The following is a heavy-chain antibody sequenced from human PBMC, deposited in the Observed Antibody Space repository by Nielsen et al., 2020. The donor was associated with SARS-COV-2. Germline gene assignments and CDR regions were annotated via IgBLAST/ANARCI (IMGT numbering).Heavy chain of an antibody. J-gene: IGHJ5*02. V-gene: IGHV3-7*03. D-gene: IGHD2-8*02. CDR1: GFTFSSYW. CDR2: IKEDGREG. CDR3: ARDWGHLEGWCWFDP. Sequence: GGSLRLSCAASGFTFSSYWMSWVRQSPGKGLEWVANIKEDGREGYYVDSVKGRFTISRDNARKSLSLQMNSLRAEDTAVYYCARDWGHLEGWCWFDPWGQGTLVTVSS.